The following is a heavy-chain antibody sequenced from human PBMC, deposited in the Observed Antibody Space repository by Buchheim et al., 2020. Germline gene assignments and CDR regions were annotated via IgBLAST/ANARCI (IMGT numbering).Heavy chain of an antibody. CDR3: AGKAITMIRGYGMDV. CDR2: IKQDGSEQ. D-gene: IGHD3-10*01. J-gene: IGHJ6*02. CDR1: GFTFSSYW. V-gene: IGHV3-7*01. Sequence: EVQLVESGGGLVQPGGSLRLSCAASGFTFSSYWMSWVRQAPGKGLEWVANIKQDGSEQYYVDSVKGRFTISRDNAKNSLYLKMNGLRAEDAAVYYCAGKAITMIRGYGMDVWGQGTT.